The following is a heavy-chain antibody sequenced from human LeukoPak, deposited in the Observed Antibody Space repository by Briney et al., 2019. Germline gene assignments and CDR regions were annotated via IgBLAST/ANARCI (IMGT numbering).Heavy chain of an antibody. J-gene: IGHJ5*02. Sequence: SETLSLTCTVSGGSISSYYWSWIRQPPGKGLEWIGYIYYSGSTNYNPSLKSRVTISVDTSKNQFSLKLSSVTAADTAAYYCARDPRGGYDFWSGSPNWFDPWGQGTLVTVSS. CDR3: ARDPRGGYDFWSGSPNWFDP. CDR1: GGSISSYY. D-gene: IGHD3-3*01. CDR2: IYYSGST. V-gene: IGHV4-59*01.